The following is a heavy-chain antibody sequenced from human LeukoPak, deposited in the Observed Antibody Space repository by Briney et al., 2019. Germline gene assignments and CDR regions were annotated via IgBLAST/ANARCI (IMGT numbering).Heavy chain of an antibody. Sequence: GGSLRLSCAASGFTFSSYWMSWVRQAPVKGLEWVANIKQDGSEKYYVDSVKGRFTISRDNAKNSLYLQMNSLRAEDTAVYYCARSDDFWSGPKPFDYWGQGTLVTVSS. CDR2: IKQDGSEK. CDR1: GFTFSSYW. J-gene: IGHJ4*02. V-gene: IGHV3-7*01. D-gene: IGHD3-3*01. CDR3: ARSDDFWSGPKPFDY.